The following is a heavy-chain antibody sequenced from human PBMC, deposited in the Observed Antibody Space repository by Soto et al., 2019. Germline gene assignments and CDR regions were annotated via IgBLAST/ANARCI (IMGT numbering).Heavy chain of an antibody. CDR1: GFTFSDYY. CDR2: IRTKPNGYTT. Sequence: EVQLVESGGGLVQPGGSLRLSCAASGFTFSDYYMDWVRQAPGKGLEWVSRIRTKPNGYTTEYAASVKGRFIISRDDSRSSVYLQMNSLRTEDTAGYYCTRGRRGGSEFDYWGQGTLVTVSS. J-gene: IGHJ4*02. CDR3: TRGRRGGSEFDY. D-gene: IGHD3-16*01. V-gene: IGHV3-72*01.